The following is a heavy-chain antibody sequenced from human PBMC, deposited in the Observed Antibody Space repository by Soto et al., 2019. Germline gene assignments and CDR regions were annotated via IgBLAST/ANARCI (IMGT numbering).Heavy chain of an antibody. CDR1: GYSVSSNSAA. V-gene: IGHV6-1*01. Sequence: PSQTLSLTCAISGYSVSSNSAAWDWIRQSRSRGLECLGRTYYRSKWYNDYAVSVKSRITINPDTSKNNFSLQLNSVTPEDTAVYYCARYSRYTTSVGVYFDYWGQGTLVTLSS. CDR2: TYYRSKWYN. J-gene: IGHJ4*02. CDR3: ARYSRYTTSVGVYFDY. D-gene: IGHD3-16*02.